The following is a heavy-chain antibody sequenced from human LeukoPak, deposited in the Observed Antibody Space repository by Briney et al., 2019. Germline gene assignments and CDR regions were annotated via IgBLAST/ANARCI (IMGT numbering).Heavy chain of an antibody. D-gene: IGHD6-6*01. V-gene: IGHV3-23*01. J-gene: IGHJ4*02. CDR1: GFTFSTYG. CDR2: ISTNSVAT. Sequence: PGGSLRLSCAASGFTFSTYGMNWVRQAPVKGLEWVSTISTNSVATYYSDSVKGRFTISRDNSKNTLFLQMNSLRAEDTAIYYCAKGQSTIATRSFDSWGQGTLVTVSS. CDR3: AKGQSTIATRSFDS.